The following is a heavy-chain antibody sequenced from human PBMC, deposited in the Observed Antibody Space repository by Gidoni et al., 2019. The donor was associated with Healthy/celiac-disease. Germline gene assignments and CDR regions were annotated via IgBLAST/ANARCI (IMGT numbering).Heavy chain of an antibody. Sequence: QVQLQESGPGLVKPPQTLSLTCTVSGGSLSSCYYYWRWIHQPPGKGLEWIGDIYDGGSTYNNPPLKSRVTISLDTPKNRCSRKLSSVAAADTAVYYCARGGGSYYGPYYFDYWGQGTLVTVSS. V-gene: IGHV4-30-4*01. CDR3: ARGGGSYYGPYYFDY. J-gene: IGHJ4*02. CDR2: IYDGGST. CDR1: GGSLSSCYYY. D-gene: IGHD1-26*01.